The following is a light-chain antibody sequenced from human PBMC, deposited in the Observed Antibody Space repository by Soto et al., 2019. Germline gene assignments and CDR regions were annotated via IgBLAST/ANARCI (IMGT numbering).Light chain of an antibody. V-gene: IGLV2-23*01. CDR3: CSYAGRAHVV. Sequence: QSVLTQPASVSGSPGQSITISCTGTSSDVGSYNLVSWYQQHPGKAPKLMIYEGSKRPSGVSNRFSGSKSGNTASLTISGLQAEDEADYYCCSYAGRAHVVFGGGTQLTVL. J-gene: IGLJ2*01. CDR1: SSDVGSYNL. CDR2: EGS.